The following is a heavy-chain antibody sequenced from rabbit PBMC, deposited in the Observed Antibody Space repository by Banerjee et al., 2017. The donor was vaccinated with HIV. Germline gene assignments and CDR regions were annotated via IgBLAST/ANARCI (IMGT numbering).Heavy chain of an antibody. CDR2: ISGSSGST. D-gene: IGHD6-1*01. V-gene: IGHV1S40*01. CDR1: GFSLSSSYS. J-gene: IGHJ4*01. Sequence: QSLEESGGDLVKPGASLTLTCTASGFSLSSSYSMCWVRQAPGKGLEWIACISGSSGSTDYASWAKGRFTISKTPSTTVTLQMTSLTAADTATYFCAREDIYGYASYIFNLWGQGTLVTVS. CDR3: AREDIYGYASYIFNL.